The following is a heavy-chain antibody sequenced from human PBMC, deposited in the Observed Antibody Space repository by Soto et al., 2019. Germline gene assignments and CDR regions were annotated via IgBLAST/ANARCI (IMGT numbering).Heavy chain of an antibody. J-gene: IGHJ6*02. CDR2: INSDGSSR. V-gene: IGHV3-74*01. CDR1: GFTFSSYW. CDR3: EISLYYDFWRGYYLGPDSYYGMDV. Sequence: GGALRLSCAASGFTFSSYWMHWVRQAPGKGLGLGSLINSDGSSRSYADSVKGGFTISRDNASTTLYLQMTSLRAEDTAVYYCEISLYYDFWRGYYLGPDSYYGMDVWGQGTTVTVSS. D-gene: IGHD3-3*01.